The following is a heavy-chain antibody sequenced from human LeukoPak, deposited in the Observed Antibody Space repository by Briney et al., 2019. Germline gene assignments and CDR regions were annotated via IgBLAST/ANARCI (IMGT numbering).Heavy chain of an antibody. Sequence: QPGGSLRLSCAGSGFTFSSYAMSWVCQAPGKGLEWVSAISGSGGSTYYADSVKGRFTISRDNSKNTLYLQMNSLRAEDTAVYYCAKCVGLEANPRDIWGQGTMVTVSS. CDR2: ISGSGGST. CDR3: AKCVGLEANPRDI. V-gene: IGHV3-23*01. J-gene: IGHJ3*02. D-gene: IGHD1-26*01. CDR1: GFTFSSYA.